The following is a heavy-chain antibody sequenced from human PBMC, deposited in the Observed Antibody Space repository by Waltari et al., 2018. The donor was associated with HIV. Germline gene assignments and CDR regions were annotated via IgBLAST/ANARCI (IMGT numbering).Heavy chain of an antibody. Sequence: QVQLVQSGAEVKKPGASVKVSCKASGYTFTGYYMHWVRQAPGQGLEWMGRINPNSGGTNYAQKFQGRVTMTRDTSSSTAYMELSRLRSDDTAVYYCARIHQAHRYYYDSSGYSVYFDYWGQGTLVTVSS. J-gene: IGHJ4*02. CDR2: INPNSGGT. CDR3: ARIHQAHRYYYDSSGYSVYFDY. D-gene: IGHD3-22*01. V-gene: IGHV1-2*06. CDR1: GYTFTGYY.